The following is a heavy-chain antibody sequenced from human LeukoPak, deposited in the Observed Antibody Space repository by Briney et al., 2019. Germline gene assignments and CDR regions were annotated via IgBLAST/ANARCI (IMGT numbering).Heavy chain of an antibody. CDR3: ARWNGGNHHFDC. Sequence: SSETLSLTCTVSGGSISSYYWNWIRQPPGKGPEWIGYIHHSGDTNNNPSLRSRVTMSVDTARNQFSLDLISVTAADTAVYYCARWNGGNHHFDCWGQGTLVTVSA. J-gene: IGHJ4*02. CDR1: GGSISSYY. D-gene: IGHD1-14*01. V-gene: IGHV4-59*01. CDR2: IHHSGDT.